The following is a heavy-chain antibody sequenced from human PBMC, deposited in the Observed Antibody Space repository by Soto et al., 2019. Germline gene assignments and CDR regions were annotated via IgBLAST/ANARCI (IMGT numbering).Heavy chain of an antibody. Sequence: QVQLVQSGAEVKKPGVSVKVSCKASGYTFTSYYMHWVRQAPGQGLEWMGIINPSGGSTSYAQKFQGRVTMTRDTSTSTVYMELSSLRSEDTAVYYCARDHNTNYHGMDVWGQGTTVTVSS. V-gene: IGHV1-46*01. CDR2: INPSGGST. D-gene: IGHD1-26*01. CDR1: GYTFTSYY. CDR3: ARDHNTNYHGMDV. J-gene: IGHJ6*02.